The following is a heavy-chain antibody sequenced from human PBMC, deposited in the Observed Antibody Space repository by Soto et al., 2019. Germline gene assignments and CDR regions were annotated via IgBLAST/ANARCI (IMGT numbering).Heavy chain of an antibody. CDR2: ISAYNGNT. J-gene: IGHJ4*02. CDR1: GYTFASYA. D-gene: IGHD2-2*01. V-gene: IGHV1-18*01. CDR3: ARDPPPADY. Sequence: QVQLVQSGAEVKKPGASVKVSCKASGYTFASYAISWMRQAPGQGLEWMGWISAYNGNTNYAQKLQGRVTVTTDPSLSTASMALRSRRSDDTAVYYCARDPPPADYWGQGTLVTVSS.